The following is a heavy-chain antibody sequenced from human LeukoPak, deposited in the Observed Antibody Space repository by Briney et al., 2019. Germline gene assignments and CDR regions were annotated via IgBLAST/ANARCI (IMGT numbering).Heavy chain of an antibody. CDR1: GFTFTTYS. CDR3: ARAYDFWSGYYPTYFDY. J-gene: IGHJ4*02. Sequence: GGSLTLSCAASGFTFTTYSMNWVRQAPGKGLEWVSYISSSSSIYYADSAKGRFTISRDNARNSLYLQMNSLRAEDTAVYYCARAYDFWSGYYPTYFDYWGQGTLVTVSS. CDR2: ISSSSSI. V-gene: IGHV3-48*01. D-gene: IGHD3-3*01.